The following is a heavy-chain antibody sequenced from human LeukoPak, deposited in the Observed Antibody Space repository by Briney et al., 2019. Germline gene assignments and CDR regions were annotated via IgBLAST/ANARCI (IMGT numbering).Heavy chain of an antibody. CDR3: ASSALRYFGDSMDV. D-gene: IGHD3-9*01. J-gene: IGHJ6*04. CDR2: IIPIFGTA. Sequence: SVKVSCKASGGSFSSYAISWVRQAPGQGLEWMGGIIPIFGTANYAQKFQGRVTITADESTSTAYMELSSLRSEDTAVYYCASSALRYFGDSMDVWGKGTTVTVSS. CDR1: GGSFSSYA. V-gene: IGHV1-69*13.